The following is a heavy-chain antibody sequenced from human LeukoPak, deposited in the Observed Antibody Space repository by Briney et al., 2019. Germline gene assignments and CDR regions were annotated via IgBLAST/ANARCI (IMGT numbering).Heavy chain of an antibody. CDR2: ITSSSTI. Sequence: PGGSLRLSCAASGLTFSSYEMNWARQAPGRGLEWVSYITSSSTIYYADSVKGRFTISRDNAKNSLYLQMNSLRAEDTAVYFCARDHYTSSFFDYWGRGTLVTVSS. V-gene: IGHV3-48*03. CDR1: GLTFSSYE. J-gene: IGHJ4*02. D-gene: IGHD6-6*01. CDR3: ARDHYTSSFFDY.